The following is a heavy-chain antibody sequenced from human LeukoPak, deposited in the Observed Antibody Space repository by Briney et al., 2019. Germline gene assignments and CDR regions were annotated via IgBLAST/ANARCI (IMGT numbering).Heavy chain of an antibody. CDR2: IYYSGST. CDR3: ARGLYYYDSSGYYRHYFDY. V-gene: IGHV4-59*12. CDR1: GGSISSYY. Sequence: SETLSLTCTVSGGSISSYYWSWIRQPPGKGLEWIGYIYYSGSTNYNPSLKSRVTISVDRSKNQFSLKLSSVTAADTAVYYCARGLYYYDSSGYYRHYFDYWGQGTLVTVSS. J-gene: IGHJ4*02. D-gene: IGHD3-22*01.